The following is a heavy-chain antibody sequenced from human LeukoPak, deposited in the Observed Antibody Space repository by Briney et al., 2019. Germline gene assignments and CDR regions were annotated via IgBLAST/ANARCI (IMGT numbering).Heavy chain of an antibody. J-gene: IGHJ4*02. CDR1: GYTFTIYA. CDR3: ARGGQWLIPFGH. Sequence: ASVKVSCKASGYTFTIYAMHWVRQAPGQRLEWMGWINAGNGNTKYSQKFQGRVTITRDTSASTAYMELSSLRSEDTAVYYCARGGQWLIPFGHWGQGTLVTVSS. D-gene: IGHD6-19*01. CDR2: INAGNGNT. V-gene: IGHV1-3*01.